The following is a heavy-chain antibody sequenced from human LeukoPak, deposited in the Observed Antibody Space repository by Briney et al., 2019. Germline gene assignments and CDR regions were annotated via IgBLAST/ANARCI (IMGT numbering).Heavy chain of an antibody. V-gene: IGHV4-38-2*02. D-gene: IGHD5-18*01. CDR2: IYHSGST. CDR3: ARGPDTFDY. Sequence: KPSETLSLTCTVSGYSISSGYYWGWIRQPPGKGLEWIGSIYHSGSTFYSPSLKSRVTISVDTSKKQFSLRLSSVTTADTAVYYCARGPDTFDYWGQGTLVTVPS. CDR1: GYSISSGYY. J-gene: IGHJ4*02.